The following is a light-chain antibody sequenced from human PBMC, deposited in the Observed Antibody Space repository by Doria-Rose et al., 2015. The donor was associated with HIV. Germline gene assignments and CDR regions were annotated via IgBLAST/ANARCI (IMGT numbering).Light chain of an antibody. CDR1: QSVSANY. V-gene: IGKV3-20*01. Sequence: EIVMTQSPGTLSLSPGERATLSCRASQSVSANYLAWYQQRPGQSPRLLIYGASSRATDIPDRFSGSGSGTDFTLTISRLEPEDFAVYYCLQYASSRTFGQGTKVEIK. CDR3: LQYASSRT. J-gene: IGKJ1*01. CDR2: GAS.